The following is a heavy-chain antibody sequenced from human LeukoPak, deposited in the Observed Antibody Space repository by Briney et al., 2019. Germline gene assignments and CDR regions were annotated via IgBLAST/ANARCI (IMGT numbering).Heavy chain of an antibody. CDR2: ISGSGGST. J-gene: IGHJ4*02. CDR1: GFTFSSYA. V-gene: IGHV3-23*01. CDR3: AKRYCTNGVCYGGGFDY. Sequence: GGSLRLSCAASGFTFSSYAMSWVRQAPGKGLEWVSAISGSGGSTYYADSVKGRFTISRDNSENTLYLQMNSLRAEDTAVYYCAKRYCTNGVCYGGGFDYWGQGTLVTVSS. D-gene: IGHD2-8*01.